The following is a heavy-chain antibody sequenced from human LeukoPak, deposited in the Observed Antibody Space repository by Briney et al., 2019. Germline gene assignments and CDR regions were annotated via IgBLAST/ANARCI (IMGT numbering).Heavy chain of an antibody. J-gene: IGHJ5*02. CDR3: ARELRRGIVGATAS. V-gene: IGHV3-30*03. CDR1: GFTVSSNY. CDR2: ISYDANNR. Sequence: GGSLRLSCAASGFTVSSNYVNWVRQAPGKGLEWVSVISYDANNRYYAASVKGRFTISRDNSKSMLYLQMSSLRAEDSALYYCARELRRGIVGATASWGQGTLVTVSS. D-gene: IGHD1-26*01.